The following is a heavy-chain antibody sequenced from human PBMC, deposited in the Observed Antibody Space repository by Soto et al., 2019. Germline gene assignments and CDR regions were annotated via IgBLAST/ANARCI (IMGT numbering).Heavy chain of an antibody. CDR1: GYTFTSYA. J-gene: IGHJ4*02. V-gene: IGHV1-18*01. CDR2: ISAYNGNT. Sequence: QVQLVQSGAEVKKPGASVKVSCKASGYTFTSYAIIWVRQAHGQGLGWMGWISAYNGNTNYAQKFQGRVTMTTDTSTSTANMELRSLRSDATAVYYCAREAPPADYWGQGTLVTVSS. CDR3: AREAPPADY.